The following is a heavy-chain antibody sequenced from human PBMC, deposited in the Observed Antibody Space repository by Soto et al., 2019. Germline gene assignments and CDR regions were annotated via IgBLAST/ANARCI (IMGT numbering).Heavy chain of an antibody. CDR1: GGTLSSYA. V-gene: IGHV1-69*13. CDR3: ARGRTPYSSSSVLDY. J-gene: IGHJ4*02. Sequence: ASVKVSCKASGGTLSSYAISWVRQAPEQGLEWMGGIIPIFGTANYARKFQGRVTITADESTSTAYMELSSLRSEDTAVYYCARGRTPYSSSSVLDYWGQGTLVTVSS. D-gene: IGHD6-6*01. CDR2: IIPIFGTA.